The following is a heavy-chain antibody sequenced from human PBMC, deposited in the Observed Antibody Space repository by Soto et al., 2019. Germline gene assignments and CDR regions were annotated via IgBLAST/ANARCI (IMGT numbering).Heavy chain of an antibody. Sequence: GASVKVSCKASGCTFSSYAISWVRQAPGQGLEWMGGIIPIFGTANYAQKFQGRVTITADESTSTAYMELSSLRSEDTAVYYCARDPDDSSGYYLLVYWGQGTLVTVSS. CDR2: IIPIFGTA. CDR3: ARDPDDSSGYYLLVY. V-gene: IGHV1-69*13. D-gene: IGHD3-22*01. J-gene: IGHJ4*02. CDR1: GCTFSSYA.